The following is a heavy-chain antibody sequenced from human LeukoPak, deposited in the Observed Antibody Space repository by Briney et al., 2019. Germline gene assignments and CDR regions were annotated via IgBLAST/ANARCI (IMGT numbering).Heavy chain of an antibody. CDR1: GFTFGSYG. J-gene: IGHJ3*02. CDR3: AKDPRRYFDWLFGAFDI. CDR2: ISYDGSNK. V-gene: IGHV3-30*18. Sequence: GGSLRLSCAASGFTFGSYGMQWVRQAPGKGLEWVAVISYDGSNKYYADSVKGRFTISRDNSKNTLYLQMNSLRAEDTAVYYCAKDPRRYFDWLFGAFDIWGQGTMVTVSS. D-gene: IGHD3-9*01.